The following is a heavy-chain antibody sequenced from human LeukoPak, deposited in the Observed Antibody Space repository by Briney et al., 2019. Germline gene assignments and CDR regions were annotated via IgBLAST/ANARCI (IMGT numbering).Heavy chain of an antibody. Sequence: GGSPRLSCAASGFTFSSYSMNWVRQAPGKGLEWVSSISSSSSYIYYADSVKGRFTISRDNAKNSLYLQMNSLRAEDTAVYYCARVYRTGIREFYGMDVWGQGTTVTVSS. V-gene: IGHV3-21*01. D-gene: IGHD2-2*01. CDR2: ISSSSSYI. CDR3: ARVYRTGIREFYGMDV. CDR1: GFTFSSYS. J-gene: IGHJ6*02.